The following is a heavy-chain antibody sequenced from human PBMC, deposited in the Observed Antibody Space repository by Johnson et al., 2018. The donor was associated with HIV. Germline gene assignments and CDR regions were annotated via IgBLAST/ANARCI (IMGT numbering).Heavy chain of an antibody. CDR3: AKESKWESRTPHAFDL. V-gene: IGHV3-30*18. D-gene: IGHD1-26*01. J-gene: IGHJ3*01. CDR2: VSYDGSSK. Sequence: QVQLVESGGGLVQPGGSLRLSCVASGFTFSSYGMHWVRQAPGKGLEWVAIVSYDGSSKYYADSVKGRFTVSRDNSKNTLYLQMKSLRPQDTAVYYCAKESKWESRTPHAFDLWGQGTMVIVS. CDR1: GFTFSSYG.